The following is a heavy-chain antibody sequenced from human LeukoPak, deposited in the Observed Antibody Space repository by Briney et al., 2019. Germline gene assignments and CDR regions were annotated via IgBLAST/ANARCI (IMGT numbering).Heavy chain of an antibody. Sequence: GGSLRLSCAASGFTFSSYAMHWVRQAPGKGLEWVAVISYDGSNKYYADSVKGRFTISRDNSKNTLYLQMNSLRAEDTAVYYYARGPNIVVVVAATHYYYGMDVWGQGTTVTVSS. V-gene: IGHV3-30*04. CDR2: ISYDGSNK. CDR3: ARGPNIVVVVAATHYYYGMDV. D-gene: IGHD2-15*01. J-gene: IGHJ6*02. CDR1: GFTFSSYA.